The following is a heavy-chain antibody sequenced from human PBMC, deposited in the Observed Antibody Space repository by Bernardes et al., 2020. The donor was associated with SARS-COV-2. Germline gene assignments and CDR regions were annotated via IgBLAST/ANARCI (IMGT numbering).Heavy chain of an antibody. CDR2: IYLRDSYT. CDR3: ARPLYDTNENDAFDI. Sequence: VESLKISCKDLGYDFSKNWIAWVRQLPGKGLECMGIIYLRDSYTTYSPSFQGQVTISADKSISTAYLQWSSLKASDTAMYYCARPLYDTNENDAFDIWGQGTMVTVSS. D-gene: IGHD2-8*01. CDR1: GYDFSKNW. J-gene: IGHJ3*02. V-gene: IGHV5-51*01.